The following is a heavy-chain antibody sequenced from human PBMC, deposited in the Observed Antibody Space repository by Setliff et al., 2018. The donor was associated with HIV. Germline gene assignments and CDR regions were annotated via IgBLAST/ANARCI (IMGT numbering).Heavy chain of an antibody. CDR1: GFTFGDYL. J-gene: IGHJ3*02. V-gene: IGHV3-49*04. Sequence: GGSLRLSCTASGFTFGDYLMSWVRQAPGKGLEWIGFIRTNSYGGTTEYAASVKGRFTISRDDSKSIVYVQMNSLKTEDTAVYFCTTEHYVLDAFDIWGQGTMVTVSS. D-gene: IGHD3-10*02. CDR2: IRTNSYGGTT. CDR3: TTEHYVLDAFDI.